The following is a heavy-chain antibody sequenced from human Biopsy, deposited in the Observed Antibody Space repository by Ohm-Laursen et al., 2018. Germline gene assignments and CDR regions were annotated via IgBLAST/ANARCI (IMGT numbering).Heavy chain of an antibody. D-gene: IGHD2-8*01. CDR2: ISASGNHI. CDR1: GFTFSGFS. CDR3: ARDGAKYCKHGVCPSDF. V-gene: IGHV3-21*01. J-gene: IGHJ4*02. Sequence: SLRLSCSASGFTFSGFSMNWVRQAPGKGLEWVSSISASGNHIYYTDSVKGRFTVSRDNGKNSVYLQMNSLRVEDTAAYYCARDGAKYCKHGVCPSDFWGQGTLVTVSS.